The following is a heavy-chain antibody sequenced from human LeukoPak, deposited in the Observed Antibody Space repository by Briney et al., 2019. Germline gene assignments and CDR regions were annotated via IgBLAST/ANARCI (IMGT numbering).Heavy chain of an antibody. Sequence: GGSLRLSCAASGFTFSSYWMSWVRQAPGKGLEWVANIKQVGSEKYYVDSVKGRFTISRDNAKNSLYLQMNSLRAEDTAVYYCARVAKYSSSYAFDIGGQGTMVTVSS. CDR3: ARVAKYSSSYAFDI. CDR2: IKQVGSEK. CDR1: GFTFSSYW. D-gene: IGHD6-6*01. J-gene: IGHJ3*02. V-gene: IGHV3-7*01.